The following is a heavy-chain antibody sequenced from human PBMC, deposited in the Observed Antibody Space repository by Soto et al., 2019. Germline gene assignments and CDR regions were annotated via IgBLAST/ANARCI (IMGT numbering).Heavy chain of an antibody. D-gene: IGHD3-10*01. CDR2: ISRSSTGI. J-gene: IGHJ6*02. Sequence: EVQLVESGGGLVQPGGSLRLSCAASGFTFSLYSMSWVRQAPGKGLEWVSYISRSSTGIHYADSVKGRFTISRDDATNSMHLQMNSLRAGDTAVDYCARAVTWGLDVWGQGTTVSISS. CDR1: GFTFSLYS. V-gene: IGHV3-48*01. CDR3: ARAVTWGLDV.